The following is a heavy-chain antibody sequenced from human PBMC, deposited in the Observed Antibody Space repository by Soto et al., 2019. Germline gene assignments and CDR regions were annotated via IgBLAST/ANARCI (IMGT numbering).Heavy chain of an antibody. J-gene: IGHJ6*02. V-gene: IGHV3-72*01. CDR3: GRGGYRHYSAYYYYALDV. CDR2: TRDKPNSYTT. D-gene: IGHD4-4*01. Sequence: GGSLRLSCVVSGFTLSDYYVDWVRQAPGKGLEWVGRTRDKPNSYTTEYAASVEGRFTISRDDSKNSLYLQLNSLNTEDTAVYYCGRGGYRHYSAYYYYALDVWGQGTTVTVSS. CDR1: GFTLSDYY.